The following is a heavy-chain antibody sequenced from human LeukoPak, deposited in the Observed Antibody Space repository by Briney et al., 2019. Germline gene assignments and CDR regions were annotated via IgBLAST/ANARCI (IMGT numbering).Heavy chain of an antibody. CDR1: GFTFRSYW. V-gene: IGHV3-74*01. CDR2: INTDGTTP. D-gene: IGHD3-9*01. J-gene: IGHJ4*02. CDR3: AKGYYFDILSGYSSLDS. Sequence: GGSLRLSCATSGFTFRSYWMHWVRQAPGMGLVWVSRINTDGTTPTYADSVKGRFTISRDDSKNTLYLQMNSLRAEDTAAYYCAKGYYFDILSGYSSLDSWGQGALVTVSS.